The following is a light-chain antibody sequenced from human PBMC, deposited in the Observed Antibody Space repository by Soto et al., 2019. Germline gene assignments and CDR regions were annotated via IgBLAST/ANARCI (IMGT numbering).Light chain of an antibody. CDR1: QRVSNNY. CDR3: QQYGISGT. V-gene: IGKV3-20*01. J-gene: IGKJ1*01. Sequence: EIVLTQSPGTLSLSPGERATLSCRASQRVSNNYLAWYQQKPGQAPRLLIYGASNRATGIPDRFSGSGSGTDFTLTISRLEPEDFAVYDCQQYGISGTFGQGTKVEIK. CDR2: GAS.